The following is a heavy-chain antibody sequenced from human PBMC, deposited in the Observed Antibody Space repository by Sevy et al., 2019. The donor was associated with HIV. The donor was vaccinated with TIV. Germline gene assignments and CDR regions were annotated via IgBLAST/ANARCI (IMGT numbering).Heavy chain of an antibody. V-gene: IGHV3-53*01. CDR3: ARVGNYDILTGLGTWYYYGMDV. Sequence: GGSLRLSCAASGFTVSSNYMSWVRQAPGKGLEWVSVIYSGGSTHYADSVEGRFTISRDNTKNTLYLQMNSLRAGDTPVNYCARVGNYDILTGLGTWYYYGMDVWGQGATVTVSS. J-gene: IGHJ6*02. CDR2: IYSGGST. D-gene: IGHD3-9*01. CDR1: GFTVSSNY.